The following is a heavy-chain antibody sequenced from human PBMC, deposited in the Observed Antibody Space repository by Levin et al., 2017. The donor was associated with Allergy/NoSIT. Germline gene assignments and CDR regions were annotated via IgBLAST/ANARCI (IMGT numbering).Heavy chain of an antibody. J-gene: IGHJ3*02. D-gene: IGHD4-17*01. CDR1: GFTFSSYA. CDR3: ARSSASYDYGDYYDAFDI. Sequence: SCAASGFTFSSYAMHWVRQAPGKGLEWVAVISYDGSNKYYADSVKGRFTISRDNSKNTLYLQMNSLRAEDTAVYYCARSSASYDYGDYYDAFDIWGQGTMVTVSS. CDR2: ISYDGSNK. V-gene: IGHV3-30-3*01.